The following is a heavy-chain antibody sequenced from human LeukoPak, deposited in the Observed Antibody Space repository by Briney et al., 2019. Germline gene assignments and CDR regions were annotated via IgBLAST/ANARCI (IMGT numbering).Heavy chain of an antibody. D-gene: IGHD3-22*01. V-gene: IGHV3-7*01. J-gene: IGHJ4*02. CDR3: ARDRGYYDSSGFVDY. Sequence: GGSLRLSCAASGFTFSSYWMSWVRQAPGQGLEWVANIKQDGSEKYYVDSVKGRFTISRDNAKNSLYLQMNSLRAEDTAVYYCARDRGYYDSSGFVDYWGQGTLVTVSS. CDR1: GFTFSSYW. CDR2: IKQDGSEK.